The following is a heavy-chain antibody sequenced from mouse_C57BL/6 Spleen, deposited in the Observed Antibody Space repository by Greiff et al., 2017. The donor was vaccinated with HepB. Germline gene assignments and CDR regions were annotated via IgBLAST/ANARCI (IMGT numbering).Heavy chain of an antibody. V-gene: IGHV1-54*01. Sequence: VQLQQSGAELVRPGTSVKVSCKASGYAFTNYLIEWVKQRPGQGLEWIGVINPGSGGTNYNEKFKGKATLTADKSSSTAYMQLSSLTSEDSAVYFCARSRQGYFDCWGHGTTLTVSS. J-gene: IGHJ2*01. CDR2: INPGSGGT. CDR1: GYAFTNYL. D-gene: IGHD1-2*01. CDR3: ARSRQGYFDC.